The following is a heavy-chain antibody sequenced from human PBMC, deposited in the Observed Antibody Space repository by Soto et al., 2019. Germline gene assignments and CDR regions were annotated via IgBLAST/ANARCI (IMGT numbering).Heavy chain of an antibody. D-gene: IGHD3-10*01. CDR1: GGTFSSYA. CDR2: IIPIFGTA. V-gene: IGHV1-69*13. Sequence: SVKVSCKASGGTFSSYAISWVRQAPGQGLEWMGGIIPIFGTANYAQKFQGKVTITADESTSTAYMELSSLRSEDTAVYYCARNRAHGSGSYYNSYYYGMDVWGQGTTVTVSS. J-gene: IGHJ6*02. CDR3: ARNRAHGSGSYYNSYYYGMDV.